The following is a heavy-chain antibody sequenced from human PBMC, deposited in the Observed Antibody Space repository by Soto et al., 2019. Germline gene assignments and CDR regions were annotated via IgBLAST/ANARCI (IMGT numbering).Heavy chain of an antibody. CDR1: GGSISSSNW. V-gene: IGHV4-4*02. D-gene: IGHD2-2*01. J-gene: IGHJ6*02. Sequence: SETLSLTCTVSGGSISSSNWWSWVRQPPGKGLEWIGEIYHSGSTNYNPSLKSRVTISVDKSKNQFSLKLSSVTAADTAVYYCARTTRYCSSTSCPPGYYYYGMDVWGQGTTVTVSS. CDR3: ARTTRYCSSTSCPPGYYYYGMDV. CDR2: IYHSGST.